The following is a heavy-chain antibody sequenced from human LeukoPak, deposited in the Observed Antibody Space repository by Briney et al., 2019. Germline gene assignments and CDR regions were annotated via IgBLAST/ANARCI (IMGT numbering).Heavy chain of an antibody. CDR1: GGSISSGGYS. V-gene: IGHV4-30-2*01. CDR3: ARVRTIDYCSGGSCYPESNLDY. D-gene: IGHD2-15*01. J-gene: IGHJ4*02. Sequence: PSETLSLTCAVSGGSISSGGYSWSWIRQPPGKGLKWIGYIYHSGSTYYNPSLKSRVTISVDRSKNQFSLKLSSVTAADTAVYYCARVRTIDYCSGGSCYPESNLDYWGQGTLVTVSS. CDR2: IYHSGST.